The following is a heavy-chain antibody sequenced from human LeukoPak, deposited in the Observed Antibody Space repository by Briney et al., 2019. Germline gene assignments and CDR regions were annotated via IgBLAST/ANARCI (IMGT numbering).Heavy chain of an antibody. CDR1: GYSFTSYW. CDR3: ARHRGGSTRDILTGYYPDY. J-gene: IGHJ4*02. V-gene: IGHV5-51*01. CDR2: IYPGDSDT. D-gene: IGHD3-9*01. Sequence: GESLKISCKGSGYSFTSYWIGWVRQMPGKGLEWMGIIYPGDSDTRYSPSFQGQVTISADKSISTAYLQWSSLKASDTAMYYCARHRGGSTRDILTGYYPDYWGQGTLVTVSS.